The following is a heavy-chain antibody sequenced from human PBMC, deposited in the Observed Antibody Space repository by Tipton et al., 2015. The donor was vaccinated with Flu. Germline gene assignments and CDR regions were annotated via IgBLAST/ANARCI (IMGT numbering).Heavy chain of an antibody. V-gene: IGHV4-61*09. Sequence: TLSLTCTVSGGSISSSSYYWTWIRQPAGKGLEWIGQIYTSGSTEYNPSLKSRVTMSLDTSKNHFSLKLSSVTAADTAMYYCARDYGDLNWFDPWGQGTLVTVSS. CDR3: ARDYGDLNWFDP. J-gene: IGHJ5*02. D-gene: IGHD4-17*01. CDR2: IYTSGST. CDR1: GGSISSSSYY.